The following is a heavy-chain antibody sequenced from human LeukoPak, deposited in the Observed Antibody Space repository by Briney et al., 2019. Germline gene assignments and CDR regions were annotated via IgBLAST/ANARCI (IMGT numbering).Heavy chain of an antibody. V-gene: IGHV3-21*04. D-gene: IGHD7-27*01. CDR3: ASKGLNWAPIDY. CDR1: GFTFSSYS. CDR2: ISSSSSYI. J-gene: IGHJ4*02. Sequence: GGSLRLSCAASGFTFSSYSMNWVRQAPGKGLEWVSSISSSSSYIYYADSVKGRFTISRDNAKNSLYLQMNSLRAEDTAVYYCASKGLNWAPIDYWGQGTLVTVSS.